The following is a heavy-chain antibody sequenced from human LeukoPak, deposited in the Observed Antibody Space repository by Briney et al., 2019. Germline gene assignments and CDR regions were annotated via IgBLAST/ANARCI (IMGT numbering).Heavy chain of an antibody. D-gene: IGHD2-15*01. CDR2: INPSGGST. CDR1: GYTFTNYY. J-gene: IGHJ3*02. Sequence: ASVKVSCKASGYTFTNYYMHWVRQAPGQGLEWMGIINPSGGSTSYAQKFQGRVTMTRDTSTSTVYMELSSLRSEDSAVYYCARGTPICSGGSCYSGDAFDISGQGTMGNVSP. CDR3: ARGTPICSGGSCYSGDAFDI. V-gene: IGHV1-46*03.